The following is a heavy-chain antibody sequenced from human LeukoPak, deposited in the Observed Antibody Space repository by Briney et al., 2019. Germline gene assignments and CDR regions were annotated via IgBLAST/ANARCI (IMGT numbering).Heavy chain of an antibody. V-gene: IGHV3-21*01. CDR2: ISSSSSYI. D-gene: IGHD6-13*01. CDR3: ARDGAAKSLPFFDY. Sequence: GGSLRLSCAASGFTFSSYSMNWVRQAPGKGLEWVSSISSSSSYIYYADSVKSRFTISRDNAKNSLYLQMNSLRAEDTAVYYCARDGAAKSLPFFDYWGQGTLVTVSS. CDR1: GFTFSSYS. J-gene: IGHJ4*02.